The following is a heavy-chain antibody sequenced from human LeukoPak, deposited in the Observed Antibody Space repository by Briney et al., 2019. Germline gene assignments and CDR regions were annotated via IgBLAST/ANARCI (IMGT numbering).Heavy chain of an antibody. J-gene: IGHJ4*02. D-gene: IGHD3-22*01. CDR3: AKDSNGYYLDY. CDR1: GFTFSSYG. Sequence: PGRSLRLSCAASGFTFSSYGMHWVRQAPGKGLEWVAVIWYDGSNKYYADSVKGRFTISRDNSKNTLYLQMNSLRAEDTAVYYCAKDSNGYYLDYGGQGTLVTVSS. V-gene: IGHV3-33*06. CDR2: IWYDGSNK.